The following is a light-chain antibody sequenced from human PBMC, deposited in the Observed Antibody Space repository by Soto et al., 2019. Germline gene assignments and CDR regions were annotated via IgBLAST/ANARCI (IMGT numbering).Light chain of an antibody. CDR2: DAS. CDR3: QLYYNYPLT. CDR1: QDISTY. Sequence: AIHMTQSPSSFSAATGDRITITCRASQDISTYLAWYQQKPGKAPKVLIFDASTLQSGVPSRFSGSGSGTDFTLTISCLQSEDFASYYCQLYYNYPLTFGGGTKVEIK. J-gene: IGKJ4*01. V-gene: IGKV1-8*01.